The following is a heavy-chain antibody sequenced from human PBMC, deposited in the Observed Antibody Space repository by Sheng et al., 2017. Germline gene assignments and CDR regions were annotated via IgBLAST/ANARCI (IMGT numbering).Heavy chain of an antibody. J-gene: IGHJ4*01. V-gene: IGHV4-38-2*01. CDR3: ATGYYSRGDY. Sequence: QVQLQESGPGLVKPSETLSLTCAVSGYSISSGYYWGWIRQPPGKGLEWIGSIYHSGSTYYNPSLKSRVTISVDTSKNQFSLKLSSVTAADTAMYYCATGYYSRGDYWGQEPWSPSPQ. CDR1: GYSISSGYY. D-gene: IGHD6-13*01. CDR2: IYHSGST.